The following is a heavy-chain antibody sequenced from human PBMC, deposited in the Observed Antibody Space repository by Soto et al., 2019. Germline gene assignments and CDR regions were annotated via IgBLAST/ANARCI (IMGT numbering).Heavy chain of an antibody. CDR1: GFTFSSHG. D-gene: IGHD2-15*01. Sequence: GGSLRLSCAASGFTFSSHGMHWVRQAPGKGLEWVAFMSYDGNNKYYADSVKGRFTISRDNSKNSLYLQMDSLRGEDTAVYYCAKLFKVPGGIHPDQYYFAMDVWGQGTTVTVSS. J-gene: IGHJ6*02. CDR3: AKLFKVPGGIHPDQYYFAMDV. V-gene: IGHV3-30*18. CDR2: MSYDGNNK.